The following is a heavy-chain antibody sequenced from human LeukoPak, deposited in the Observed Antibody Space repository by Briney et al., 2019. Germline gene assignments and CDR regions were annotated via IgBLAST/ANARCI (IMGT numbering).Heavy chain of an antibody. D-gene: IGHD3-10*01. CDR2: IRSKAYGGTT. V-gene: IGHV3-49*03. J-gene: IGHJ4*02. CDR1: GFTFDDYA. CDR3: TRDLPTMVRGVIIAPPSY. Sequence: GGSLRLSCTASGFTFDDYAMSWFRQAPGKGLEWVGFIRSKAYGGTTEYAASVKGRFTISRDDSKSIAYLQMNSLKTEDTAVYYCTRDLPTMVRGVIIAPPSYWGQGTLVTVSS.